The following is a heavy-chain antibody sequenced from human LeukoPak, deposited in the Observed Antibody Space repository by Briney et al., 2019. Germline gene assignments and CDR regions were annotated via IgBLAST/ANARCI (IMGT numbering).Heavy chain of an antibody. CDR3: ARDHGSGSYWEGSDP. J-gene: IGHJ5*02. V-gene: IGHV3-7*01. CDR2: IKKDGSEK. D-gene: IGHD3-10*01. CDR1: GFTFSSYW. Sequence: TGGSLRLSCAASGFTFSSYWMSWVRQAPGKGLEWVANIKKDGSEKYYVDSVKGRFTISRDNAKNSLSLQMNSLRVEDTAVYYCARDHGSGSYWEGSDPWGQGTLVTVSS.